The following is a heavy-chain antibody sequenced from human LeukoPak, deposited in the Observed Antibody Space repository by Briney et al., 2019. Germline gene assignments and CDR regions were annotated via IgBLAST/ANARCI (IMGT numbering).Heavy chain of an antibody. D-gene: IGHD3-9*01. CDR3: ARHKSDWLSTGSPMDV. V-gene: IGHV3-7*04. CDR2: IKQDGSDK. Sequence: PGGSLRLSCEASGFTFSYYWMTWVRQAPGRGLEWVANIKQDGSDKYYLDSVKGRFTISRDNARNSLYLQINSLRPEDTAVYYCARHKSDWLSTGSPMDVWGQGTPVTVPS. J-gene: IGHJ6*02. CDR1: GFTFSYYW.